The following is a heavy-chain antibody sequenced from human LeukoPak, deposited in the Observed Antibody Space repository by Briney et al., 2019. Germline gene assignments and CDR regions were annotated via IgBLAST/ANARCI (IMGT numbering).Heavy chain of an antibody. J-gene: IGHJ3*02. D-gene: IGHD6-13*01. CDR2: IYPGDSDT. CDR1: GYSFTSYW. Sequence: GESLKISCKGSGYSFTSYWIAWVRQMPGKGLEWMGIIYPGDSDTKYSPSFQGQVTISADKSISTAYLQWNSLKASDTAMYYCARRCIASDNDAFDIWGQGTMVTVSS. CDR3: ARRCIASDNDAFDI. V-gene: IGHV5-51*01.